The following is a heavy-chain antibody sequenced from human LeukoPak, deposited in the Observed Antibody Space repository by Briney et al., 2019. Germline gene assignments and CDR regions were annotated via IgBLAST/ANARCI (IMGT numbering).Heavy chain of an antibody. CDR3: ARGTYYYYYMDV. Sequence: SVKVSCKASGGTFSSYAISWVRQAPGQGLEWMGRIIPIFGTANYAQKFQGRVTITTDESTSTAYMELSRLRSDDTAVYYCARGTYYYYYMDVWGKGTTVTVSS. CDR1: GGTFSSYA. V-gene: IGHV1-69*05. CDR2: IIPIFGTA. J-gene: IGHJ6*03.